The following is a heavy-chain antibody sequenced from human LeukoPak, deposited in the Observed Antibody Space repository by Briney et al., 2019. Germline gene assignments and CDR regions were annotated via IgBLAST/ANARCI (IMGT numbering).Heavy chain of an antibody. V-gene: IGHV3-23*01. J-gene: IGHJ4*02. Sequence: GGSLRLSCAASGFTFNIYAMSWVRQAPGKGLAWVSAISRDGGSTYYADSVKGRFTISRDNSKNTVFLQMNSLRAEDTAVYYCAKDDGLAAAGTSFDYWGQGTLVTVSS. D-gene: IGHD6-13*01. CDR3: AKDDGLAAAGTSFDY. CDR2: ISRDGGST. CDR1: GFTFNIYA.